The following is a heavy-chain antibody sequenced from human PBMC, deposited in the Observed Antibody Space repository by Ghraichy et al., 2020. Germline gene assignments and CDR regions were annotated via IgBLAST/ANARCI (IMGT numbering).Heavy chain of an antibody. D-gene: IGHD6-19*01. CDR2: LYNDGAA. Sequence: GGSLRLSCAASGFSVKGHYMSWVRQAPGKGLQWVSVLYNDGAAYYADYVKGRFTISSDTSKNTLFLQMNSLSVEDTSVYFCARGREQWIAAFDSWGQGTRLTVSS. V-gene: IGHV3-66*01. J-gene: IGHJ4*03. CDR1: GFSVKGHY. CDR3: ARGREQWIAAFDS.